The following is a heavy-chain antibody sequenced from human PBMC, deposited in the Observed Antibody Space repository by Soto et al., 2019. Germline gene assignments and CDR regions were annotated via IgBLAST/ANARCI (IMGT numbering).Heavy chain of an antibody. Sequence: SVKVSCKASGGTFSSYAISWVRQAPGQGLEWMGGIIPIFGTANYAQKFQGRVTITADKSTSTAYMELSSLRSEDTAVYYCASHPGTYYYDSSGYYYGYWGQGTLVTVSS. J-gene: IGHJ4*02. V-gene: IGHV1-69*06. CDR3: ASHPGTYYYDSSGYYYGY. CDR1: GGTFSSYA. D-gene: IGHD3-22*01. CDR2: IIPIFGTA.